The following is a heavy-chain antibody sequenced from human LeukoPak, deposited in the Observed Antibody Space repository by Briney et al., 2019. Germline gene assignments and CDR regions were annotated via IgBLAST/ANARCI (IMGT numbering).Heavy chain of an antibody. J-gene: IGHJ4*02. V-gene: IGHV1-46*01. Sequence: ASVKVSCKTSGYTFTSYYMHWVRQAPGRGLEWMGIINPSGGSTSYAQKFQGRVTMTRDTSTSTVYMELSSLRSEDTAVYYCARKGYYDSSGYYYPLGFFDYWGQGTLVTVSS. CDR3: ARKGYYDSSGYYYPLGFFDY. CDR2: INPSGGST. CDR1: GYTFTSYY. D-gene: IGHD3-22*01.